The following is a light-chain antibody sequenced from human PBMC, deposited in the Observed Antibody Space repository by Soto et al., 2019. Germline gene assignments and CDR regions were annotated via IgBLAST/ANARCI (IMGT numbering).Light chain of an antibody. CDR3: QQYNNWPLT. CDR1: QSFSSN. J-gene: IGKJ4*01. CDR2: GAS. V-gene: IGKV3D-15*01. Sequence: VLTQSPGTLSLSPGERATLSCRASQSFSSNYLAWYQQKPGQAPRLLISGASTRATGIPDRFSGSGSGTEFTLTISSLHSEDFAVYYCQQYNNWPLTFGGGTKVDIK.